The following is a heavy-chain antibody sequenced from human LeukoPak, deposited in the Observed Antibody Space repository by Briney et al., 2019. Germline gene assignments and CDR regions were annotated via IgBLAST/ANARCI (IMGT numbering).Heavy chain of an antibody. CDR2: IIPIFGTA. D-gene: IGHD3-22*01. J-gene: IGHJ4*02. CDR1: GGTFSSYA. Sequence: AVNVSCKASGGTFSSYAISWVRQAPAQGLEWMGRIIPIFGTANYAQEFQGRVTITTDESTSTACMELSSLRSEATGVYYCARESPPYYYASGGEGTLVTV. CDR3: ARESPPYYYAS. V-gene: IGHV1-69*05.